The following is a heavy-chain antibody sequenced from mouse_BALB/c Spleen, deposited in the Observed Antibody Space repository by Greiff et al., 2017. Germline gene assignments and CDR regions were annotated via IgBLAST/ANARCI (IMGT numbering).Heavy chain of an antibody. CDR3: TREGNYGYAMDY. CDR1: GFTFSSYT. J-gene: IGHJ4*01. Sequence: EVMLVESGGGLVKPGGSLKLSCAASGFTFSSYTMSWVRQTPEKRLEWVATISSGGSYTYYPDSVKGRFTISRDNAKNTLYLQMSSLKSEDTAMYYCTREGNYGYAMDYWGQGTSVTVSS. CDR2: ISSGGSYT. V-gene: IGHV5-6-4*01. D-gene: IGHD2-1*01.